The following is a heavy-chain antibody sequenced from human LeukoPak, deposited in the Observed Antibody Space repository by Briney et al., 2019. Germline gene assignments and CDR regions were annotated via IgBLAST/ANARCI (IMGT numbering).Heavy chain of an antibody. J-gene: IGHJ4*02. Sequence: GGSLRLSCAASGLGFISFSVNWIRQAQGMGLEWVSSITPTTSYIYYADSVRGRFTISRENAKNSLYLQMNSLRAEDTAVYYCARLRRTSDSSGYYYNYDYWGQGTLVTVSS. V-gene: IGHV3-21*01. CDR2: ITPTTSYI. D-gene: IGHD3-22*01. CDR1: GLGFISFS. CDR3: ARLRRTSDSSGYYYNYDY.